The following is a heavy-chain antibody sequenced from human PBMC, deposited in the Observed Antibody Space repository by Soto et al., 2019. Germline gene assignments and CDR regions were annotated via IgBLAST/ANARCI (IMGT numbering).Heavy chain of an antibody. CDR3: ASPRRGVRGVINY. J-gene: IGHJ4*02. D-gene: IGHD3-10*01. CDR1: NGSISTISYY. V-gene: IGHV4-39*07. CDR2: IFYTGRT. Sequence: PSETRSLTCTISNGSISTISYYWGWIRHSPGKGLEWIGTIFYTGRTYYNPSLESRVTLSVDTSKNQFSLKLSSVTAADTAVYYCASPRRGVRGVINYWGQGTLVTVS.